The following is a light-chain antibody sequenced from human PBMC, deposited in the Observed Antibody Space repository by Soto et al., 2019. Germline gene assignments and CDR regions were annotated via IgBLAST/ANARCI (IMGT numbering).Light chain of an antibody. J-gene: IGKJ3*01. CDR1: QSVPSNY. CDR2: DAA. CDR3: QQHHGSPFT. Sequence: EIVLTQSPGTLSLSPGERATLSCRASQSVPSNYLAWYQQKPRQAPRLLLHDAASRATGIPPRFGGSGSGTVSTLNISRLEPEDFEVYYCQQHHGSPFTFGPGTKLDIK. V-gene: IGKV3-20*01.